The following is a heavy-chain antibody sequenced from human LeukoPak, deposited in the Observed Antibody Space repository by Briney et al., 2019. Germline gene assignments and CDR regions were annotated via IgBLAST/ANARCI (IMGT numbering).Heavy chain of an antibody. CDR1: GFTFSSYS. D-gene: IGHD4-23*01. V-gene: IGHV3-21*01. Sequence: PGGSLRLSCAASGFTFSSYSMNWVRQAPGKGLEWVSSISSSSSYIYYADSVKGRFTISRDNAKNSLYLQMNSLRAEDTAVYYCARDGRLYCGKWVDAFDIRGQGTMVTVSS. CDR2: ISSSSSYI. J-gene: IGHJ3*02. CDR3: ARDGRLYCGKWVDAFDI.